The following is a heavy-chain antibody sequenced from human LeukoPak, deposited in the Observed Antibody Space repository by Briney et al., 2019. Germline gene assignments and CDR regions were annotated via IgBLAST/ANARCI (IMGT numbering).Heavy chain of an antibody. V-gene: IGHV1-69*04. CDR2: IISIFCIA. Sequence: SVPVSRKGSGCTFSSYAINWVRQAPGQGLEWMGRIISIFCIADYGQKFQGRVTINADKSPKTAYMELRSLRSEDTAVYYCARASFSERRVGATDQFDYWGQGTLVTVSS. J-gene: IGHJ4*02. CDR3: ARASFSERRVGATDQFDY. D-gene: IGHD1-26*01. CDR1: GCTFSSYA.